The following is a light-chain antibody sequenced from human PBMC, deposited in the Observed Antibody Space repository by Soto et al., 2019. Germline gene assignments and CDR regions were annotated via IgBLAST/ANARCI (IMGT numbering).Light chain of an antibody. V-gene: IGKV1-9*01. CDR2: AAS. J-gene: IGKJ4*01. CDR1: QDISTS. CDR3: QQVNGYPFP. Sequence: DIQLTQSPSFLSASVGDTVTITCRASQDISTSLAWYQQKPGMAPKLLIYAASTLHSGVPSRFSGSGSGTEFTLTIRGLQPEDFATYSWQQVNGYPFPFGGGTKVENK.